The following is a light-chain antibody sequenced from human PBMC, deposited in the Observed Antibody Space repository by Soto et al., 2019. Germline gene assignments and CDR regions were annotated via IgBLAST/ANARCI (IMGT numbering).Light chain of an antibody. Sequence: DIVMTQYPLSLPVTTGEPASISCRSSHSLLHSNGYNYLDWYLQKPGQSPQLLIYLGSNRASGVPDRFSGSGSGTDFTLKISRVEAEDVGVYYCMQALQTPRTFGLGSKVDIK. V-gene: IGKV2-28*01. CDR3: MQALQTPRT. CDR1: HSLLHSNGYNY. CDR2: LGS. J-gene: IGKJ1*01.